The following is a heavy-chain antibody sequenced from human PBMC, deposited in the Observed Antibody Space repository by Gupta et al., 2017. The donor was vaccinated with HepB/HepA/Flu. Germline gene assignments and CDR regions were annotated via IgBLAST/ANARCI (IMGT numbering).Heavy chain of an antibody. CDR2: INHRGNT. Sequence: QVQLQQWGAGLLKPSKTLSLTCAVYGGSFSGYYWSWIRQPPGKGLEWIGEINHRGNTNYNPPLKSRVTMSVDTSKNQFSLKLSSVTAADTAMYYCARVELSDDRYYYYYMDVWGKGTTVTVSS. CDR3: ARVELSDDRYYYYYMDV. CDR1: GGSFSGYY. J-gene: IGHJ6*03. V-gene: IGHV4-34*01. D-gene: IGHD3-10*01.